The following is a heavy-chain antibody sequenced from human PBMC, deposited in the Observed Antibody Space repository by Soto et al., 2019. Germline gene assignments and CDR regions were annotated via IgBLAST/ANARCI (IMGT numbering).Heavy chain of an antibody. CDR3: ANSPTMGLGLIFDS. D-gene: IGHD3-10*01. V-gene: IGHV3-23*01. CDR1: TNTFNIYA. CDR2: IKSGGST. J-gene: IGHJ4*02. Sequence: EVQLLESGGGLVQPGGSLRLSCAASTNTFNIYAMSWVRQAPGMGLEWVSAIKSGGSTYYADSLKGRFTISRDASKNTLHLQMNRLRAEDTAVYYCANSPTMGLGLIFDSWGQGTLVTVS.